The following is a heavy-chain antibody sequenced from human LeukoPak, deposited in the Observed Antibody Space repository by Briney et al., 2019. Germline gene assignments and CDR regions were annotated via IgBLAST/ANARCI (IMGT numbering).Heavy chain of an antibody. CDR3: AKDSGRDYYDSSGYYYPFDY. CDR2: ISGSGGST. CDR1: GFTFSSYA. Sequence: SGGSLRLSCAASGFTFSSYAMSWVRQAPGKGLEWVPAISGSGGSTYYADSVKGRFTISRDNSKNTLYLQMNSLRAEDTAVYYCAKDSGRDYYDSSGYYYPFDYWGQGTLVTVSS. J-gene: IGHJ4*02. D-gene: IGHD3-22*01. V-gene: IGHV3-23*01.